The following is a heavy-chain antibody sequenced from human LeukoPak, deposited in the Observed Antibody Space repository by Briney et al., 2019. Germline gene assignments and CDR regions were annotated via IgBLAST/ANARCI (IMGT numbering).Heavy chain of an antibody. V-gene: IGHV3-21*01. CDR2: ISSSSSYI. Sequence: GGSLRLSCAASGFTFSSYSMNWVRQAPGKGLEWVSSISSSSSYIYYADSVKGRFTISRDDAKNSLYLQMNSLRAEDTAVYYCARDSGVYFDYWGQGTLVTVSS. J-gene: IGHJ4*02. CDR1: GFTFSSYS. D-gene: IGHD2-8*01. CDR3: ARDSGVYFDY.